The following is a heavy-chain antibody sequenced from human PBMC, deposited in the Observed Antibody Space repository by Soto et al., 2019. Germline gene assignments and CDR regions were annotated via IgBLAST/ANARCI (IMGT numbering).Heavy chain of an antibody. Sequence: PGESLKISCKGSGYSFTSYWISWVRQMPGKGLEWMGRIDPSDSYTNYSPSSQGHVTISADKSISTAYLQWSSLKASDTAMYYCARHQGQLEDYYYYGMDVWGQGTTVTVSS. D-gene: IGHD6-6*01. CDR3: ARHQGQLEDYYYYGMDV. J-gene: IGHJ6*02. V-gene: IGHV5-10-1*01. CDR1: GYSFTSYW. CDR2: IDPSDSYT.